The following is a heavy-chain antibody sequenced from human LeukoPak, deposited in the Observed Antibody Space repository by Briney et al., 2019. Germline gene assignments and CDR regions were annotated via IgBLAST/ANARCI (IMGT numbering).Heavy chain of an antibody. V-gene: IGHV4-39*01. CDR2: IYYSGYT. D-gene: IGHD3-10*01. CDR3: AKHYMGSYDNRGLDY. J-gene: IGHJ4*02. Sequence: SETLSLTCTVSGGSISSSSYYWGWVRPPPGKGLEWIGSIYYSGYTYYNPSVESRVTISVDTSKNQCSLKLSSVTAADTAIYYCAKHYMGSYDNRGLDYWGQGIVVTVSS. CDR1: GGSISSSSYY.